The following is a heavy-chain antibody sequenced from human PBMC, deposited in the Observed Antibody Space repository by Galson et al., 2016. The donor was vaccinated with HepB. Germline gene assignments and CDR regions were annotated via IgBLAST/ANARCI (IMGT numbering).Heavy chain of an antibody. CDR3: ARDRGSNSLKGYGIDV. V-gene: IGHV1-46*01. CDR2: GNPRTGST. CDR1: GYTFINYY. Sequence: SVKVSCKASGYTFINYYMHWVRQAPGQGLEWMGIGNPRTGSTSYAQKFQDRVTVTRDTSTSTVYMELSSPRSEDTAVYYCARDRGSNSLKGYGIDVWGQGTTVTVSS. J-gene: IGHJ6*02. D-gene: IGHD3-10*01.